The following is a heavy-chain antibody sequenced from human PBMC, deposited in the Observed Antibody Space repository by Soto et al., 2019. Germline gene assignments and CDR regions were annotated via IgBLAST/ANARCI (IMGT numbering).Heavy chain of an antibody. V-gene: IGHV3-30*18. D-gene: IGHD3-9*01. CDR2: ISYDGSNK. CDR1: GFTFSSYG. Sequence: QPGGSLRLPCAASGFTFSSYGMHWVRQAPGKGLEWVAVISYDGSNKYYADSVKGRFTISRDNSKNTLYLQMNSLRAEDTAVYYCAKDLLLHYDILTGPVDYWGQGTLVTVSS. J-gene: IGHJ4*02. CDR3: AKDLLLHYDILTGPVDY.